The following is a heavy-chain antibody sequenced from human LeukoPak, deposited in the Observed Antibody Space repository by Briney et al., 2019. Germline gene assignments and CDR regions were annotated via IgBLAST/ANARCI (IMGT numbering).Heavy chain of an antibody. CDR3: ARGGFDSSGWYPIDY. CDR2: NNDGNGIT. J-gene: IGHJ4*02. Sequence: ASVKVSCKASGYTFTNYAIHWVRQAPGQRLEWMGGNNDGNGITKYSQEFQGRVTISRDTSATTAYMELSTLRSEDMAVYYCARGGFDSSGWYPIDYWGQGTLVTVSS. D-gene: IGHD6-19*01. CDR1: GYTFTNYA. V-gene: IGHV1-3*02.